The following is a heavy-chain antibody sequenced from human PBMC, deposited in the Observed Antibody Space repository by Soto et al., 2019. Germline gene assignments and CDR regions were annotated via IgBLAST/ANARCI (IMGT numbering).Heavy chain of an antibody. J-gene: IGHJ4*02. CDR1: GLTLSSFA. D-gene: IGHD3-3*01. V-gene: IGHV3-23*01. CDR2: IKAGDTST. CDR3: ALPAEGVVHRFDY. Sequence: EVRLLESGGGLVQPGGSLRLSCVASGLTLSSFAMNWVRQVPGKGLEWVSVIKAGDTSTIYADSVKGRFTLSRDNSKNTVYLQMSSLRGEDTAVYYCALPAEGVVHRFDYWGQGTLVSVSS.